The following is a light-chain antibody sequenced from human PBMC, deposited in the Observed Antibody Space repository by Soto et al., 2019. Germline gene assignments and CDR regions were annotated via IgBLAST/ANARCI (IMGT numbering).Light chain of an antibody. V-gene: IGLV3-1*01. J-gene: IGLJ1*01. CDR1: KWGDKY. CDR3: QAWDSSTGV. Sequence: SYELTQPPSVSGSPGQTASITCSGDKWGDKYACWDQQKPDQSHVLVIYQVSKPPSGIPERFSGSNSGNTATLTISGTQAMDEADYYCQAWDSSTGVFGTGTKLTVL. CDR2: QVS.